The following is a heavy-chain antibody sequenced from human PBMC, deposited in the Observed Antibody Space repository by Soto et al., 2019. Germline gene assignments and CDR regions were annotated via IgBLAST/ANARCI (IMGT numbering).Heavy chain of an antibody. CDR1: GYTFTSYY. CDR3: ARVSYGSGSYVDY. Sequence: ASVKFSFKASGYTFTSYYTHWVRQAPGQGLEWMGIINPSGGSTSYAQKFQSRVTMTRDTSTSTVYMEMSSLRSEDTAVYYCARVSYGSGSYVDYWGQGTLVTVS. V-gene: IGHV1-46*01. D-gene: IGHD3-10*01. J-gene: IGHJ4*02. CDR2: INPSGGST.